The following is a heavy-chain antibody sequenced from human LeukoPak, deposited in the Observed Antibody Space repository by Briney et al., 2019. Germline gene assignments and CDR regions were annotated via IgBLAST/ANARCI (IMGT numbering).Heavy chain of an antibody. CDR1: GYSFTNYG. Sequence: ASVTVSCTASGYSFTNYGFNWVRQAPGQGLEWMGWISAYNGNTNYAQKLQGRVTMTTDTSTTTAYMELRSLRSDDTAVYYCARGGRGYSYGRELDYWGQGTLVTVSS. D-gene: IGHD5-18*01. V-gene: IGHV1-18*01. J-gene: IGHJ4*02. CDR3: ARGGRGYSYGRELDY. CDR2: ISAYNGNT.